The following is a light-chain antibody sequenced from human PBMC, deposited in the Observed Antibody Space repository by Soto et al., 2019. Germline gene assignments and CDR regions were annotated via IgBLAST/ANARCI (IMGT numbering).Light chain of an antibody. V-gene: IGKV1-5*03. J-gene: IGKJ1*01. Sequence: DIHRTQYPSTLSGSVGDRVTMASRSSQTISSWLAWYQQKPGKAPKLLIYKASTLKSGVPSRFSGSGSGTEFTLTISSLQPDDFATYYCQHYNSYSEAFGQGTKVDIK. CDR3: QHYNSYSEA. CDR1: QTISSW. CDR2: KAS.